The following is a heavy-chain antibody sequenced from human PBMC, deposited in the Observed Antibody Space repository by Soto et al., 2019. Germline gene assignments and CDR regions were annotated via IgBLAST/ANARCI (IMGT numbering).Heavy chain of an antibody. Sequence: QVQLQESGPGLVKPSQTLSLTCTVSGGSISSGDYYWSWIRQHPGKGLEWIGYIYYSGSTYSNPSLKRRVTISVDTSKNQFSLKLSSVTAADTAVYYCARWWSGSRQGFDPWGQGTRVTVSS. V-gene: IGHV4-31*03. D-gene: IGHD3-3*01. CDR1: GGSISSGDYY. CDR2: IYYSGST. CDR3: ARWWSGSRQGFDP. J-gene: IGHJ5*02.